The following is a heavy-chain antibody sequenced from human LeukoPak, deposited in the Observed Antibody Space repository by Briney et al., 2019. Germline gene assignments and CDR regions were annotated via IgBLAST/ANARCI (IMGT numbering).Heavy chain of an antibody. D-gene: IGHD3-10*01. V-gene: IGHV4-4*07. CDR1: GGSISSYY. CDR2: IYTSGST. Sequence: SETLSLTCTVSGGSISSYYWSWIRQPAGKGLEWIGRIYTSGSTNYNPSLKSRVTMSVDTSKNQFSLKLSSVTAADTAVYYCAREVRFRESNNWFDPWGQGTLVTVSS. CDR3: AREVRFRESNNWFDP. J-gene: IGHJ5*02.